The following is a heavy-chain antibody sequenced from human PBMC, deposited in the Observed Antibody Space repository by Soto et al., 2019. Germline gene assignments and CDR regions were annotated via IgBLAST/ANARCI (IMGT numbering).Heavy chain of an antibody. CDR3: TTSAKPYDFWSGYYTVDY. Sequence: GGSLRLSCAASGFTFSNAWMSWVRQAPGKGLEWVGRIKSKTDGGTTDYAAPGKGRFTISRDDSKNTLYLQMNSLKTEDTAVYYCTTSAKPYDFWSGYYTVDYWGQGTLVTVSS. CDR2: IKSKTDGGTT. J-gene: IGHJ4*02. D-gene: IGHD3-3*01. CDR1: GFTFSNAW. V-gene: IGHV3-15*01.